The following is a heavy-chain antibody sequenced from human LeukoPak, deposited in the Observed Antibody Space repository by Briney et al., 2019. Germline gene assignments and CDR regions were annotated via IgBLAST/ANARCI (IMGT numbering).Heavy chain of an antibody. V-gene: IGHV1-8*01. Sequence: ASVKVSCKTSGYNFTTYGFNLVRQATAQGLEWMGWMGPSSGNTGYAQKFQGSVSMTRNASISTAYMELSSLRSEDTAVYYCARRRDLGTRISDYWGQGTLVTVSS. D-gene: IGHD2-2*01. CDR3: ARRRDLGTRISDY. CDR2: MGPSSGNT. J-gene: IGHJ4*02. CDR1: GYNFTTYG.